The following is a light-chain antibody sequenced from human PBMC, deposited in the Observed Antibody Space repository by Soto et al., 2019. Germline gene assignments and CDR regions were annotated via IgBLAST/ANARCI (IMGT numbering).Light chain of an antibody. CDR1: QSVSSGY. CDR3: QHYGNSRFT. CDR2: GAS. Sequence: EIVLTQSPGTLSLSPGERATLSCRASQSVSSGYLAWYQQKLGQAPRLLIYGASSRATGIPDRFSGSGSGTDFPLTISRLEPEDFAVYFCQHYGNSRFTFGQGTKLEIK. V-gene: IGKV3-20*01. J-gene: IGKJ2*01.